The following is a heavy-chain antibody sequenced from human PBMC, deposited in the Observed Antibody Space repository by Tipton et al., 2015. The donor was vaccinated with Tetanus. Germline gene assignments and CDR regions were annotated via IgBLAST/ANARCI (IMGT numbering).Heavy chain of an antibody. D-gene: IGHD2-2*01. CDR3: ARDSRQLPTYYYYGMDV. CDR1: GGSISSGGYY. CDR2: IYYSGST. Sequence: TLSLTCTVSGGSISSGGYYWSWIRQHPGKGLEWIGYIYYSGSTYYNPSLKSRVTISVDTSKNQFSLKLSSVTAADTAVYYCARDSRQLPTYYYYGMDVWGQGTTVTVSS. J-gene: IGHJ6*02. V-gene: IGHV4-31*03.